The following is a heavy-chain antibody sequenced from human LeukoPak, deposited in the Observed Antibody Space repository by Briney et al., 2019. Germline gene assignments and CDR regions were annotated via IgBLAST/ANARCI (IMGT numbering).Heavy chain of an antibody. J-gene: IGHJ4*02. CDR1: GGSFSGYY. D-gene: IGHD3-16*02. CDR3: ARGRYLPLYFDY. V-gene: IGHV4-34*01. CDR2: TNHSGST. Sequence: SETLSLTCAVYGGSFSGYYWSWIRQPPGKGLEWIGETNHSGSTNYNPSLKSRVTISVDTSKNQFSLKLSSVTAADTAVYYCARGRYLPLYFDYWGQGTLVTVSS.